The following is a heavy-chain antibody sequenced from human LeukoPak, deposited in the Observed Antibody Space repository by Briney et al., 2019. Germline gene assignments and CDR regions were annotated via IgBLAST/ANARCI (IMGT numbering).Heavy chain of an antibody. CDR1: GGSFSGYS. CDR2: INHSGRT. V-gene: IGHV4-34*01. J-gene: IGHJ5*02. D-gene: IGHD4-11*01. CDR3: ARVLTSNYWGRFVP. Sequence: SETLSLTCGVSGGSFSGYSWTWIRQYPEKGLEWIGEINHSGRTNYNPSLKSRVTISIDTSDNQFSLKLKSVTAADSAVYFCARVLTSNYWGRFVPWGQGTLVVVSS.